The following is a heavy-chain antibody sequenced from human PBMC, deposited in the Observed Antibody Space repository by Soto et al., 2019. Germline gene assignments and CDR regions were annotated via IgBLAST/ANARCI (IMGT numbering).Heavy chain of an antibody. J-gene: IGHJ6*02. V-gene: IGHV4-31*01. CDR2: IYYSGSSGGA. D-gene: IGHD5-12*01. CDR3: ARDRSSGYYPHYYYAMDV. CDR1: GGPINSGGYY. Sequence: QVQLQESGPGLVKPSQTLSLTCTVSGGPINSGGYYWSWIRQHPGKGLEWIGYIYYSGSSGGAYSNPSLRSLLTRSVDTSKNQFSPNLNSATAADTAVYYSARDRSSGYYPHYYYAMDVWCQGTTVTASS.